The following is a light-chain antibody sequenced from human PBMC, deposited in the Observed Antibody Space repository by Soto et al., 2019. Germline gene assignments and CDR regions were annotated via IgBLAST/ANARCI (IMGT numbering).Light chain of an antibody. CDR3: CSNAGKSTLGV. CDR1: SSDVGGSNY. Sequence: QSALTQPRSVSGSPGQSVTISCTGTSSDVGGSNYVSWYQSYPGKAPKRLIYDVTKRPSGVPDRFSGSKSGNTASLTISGLQAEDEADYYCCSNAGKSTLGVFGGGTKLTVL. V-gene: IGLV2-11*01. CDR2: DVT. J-gene: IGLJ3*02.